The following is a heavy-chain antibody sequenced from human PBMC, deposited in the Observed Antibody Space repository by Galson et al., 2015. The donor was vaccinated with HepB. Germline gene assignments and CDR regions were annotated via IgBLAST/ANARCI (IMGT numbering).Heavy chain of an antibody. CDR3: MPGHYGPPQ. CDR2: ITNAGSEK. J-gene: IGHJ4*02. CDR1: GFTFSSFS. Sequence: SLRLSCAASGFTFSSFSMNWVRQAPGKGLAWLANITNAGSEKRYVDSVTGRFPISRDHARNSLYLQMNSLTVEDTAVSSGMPGHYGPPQWGQGTLVAASS. D-gene: IGHD3-16*01. V-gene: IGHV3-7*03.